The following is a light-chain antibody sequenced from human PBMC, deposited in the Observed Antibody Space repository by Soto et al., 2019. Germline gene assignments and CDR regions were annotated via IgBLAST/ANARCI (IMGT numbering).Light chain of an antibody. Sequence: DIQMTPSPSSLSASVGARDTITCRASQGISTYLNWYLQKPGKAHKLLIHAASTLQSGVPSRFSGSGSGTDSTLIISSLQPEEFATYYCQKVYAYPSTVGGGTKVDIK. V-gene: IGKV1-39*01. J-gene: IGKJ4*01. CDR1: QGISTY. CDR2: AAS. CDR3: QKVYAYPST.